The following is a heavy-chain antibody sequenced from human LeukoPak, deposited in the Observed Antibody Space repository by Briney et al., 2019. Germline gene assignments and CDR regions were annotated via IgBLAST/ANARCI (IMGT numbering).Heavy chain of an antibody. V-gene: IGHV3-30*03. CDR2: VSDNGRTQ. Sequence: GGSLRLSCAASGITFSNFGMHWVRQAPGKGLEWVAVVSDNGRTQYYADSVKGRFTISRDNSKNTLYLQMNSLRAEDTAVYYCAALNGYQLLFTDAFDIWGQGTMVTVSS. D-gene: IGHD2-2*01. CDR3: AALNGYQLLFTDAFDI. CDR1: GITFSNFG. J-gene: IGHJ3*02.